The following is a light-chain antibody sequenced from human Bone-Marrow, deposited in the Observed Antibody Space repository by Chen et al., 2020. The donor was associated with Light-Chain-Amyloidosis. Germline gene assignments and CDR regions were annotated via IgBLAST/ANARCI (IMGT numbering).Light chain of an antibody. CDR3: QQYNSYLAT. J-gene: IGKJ1*01. CDR1: ETITNW. V-gene: IGKV1-5*01. Sequence: QMTQSPSALSASVGAKITITCRASETITNWVAWYQQKPGKAPKLLIYDASTLHSGVPSRFSASGSGTEFTLTSTSLQPDDFATYYGQQYNSYLATFGQGTKV. CDR2: DAS.